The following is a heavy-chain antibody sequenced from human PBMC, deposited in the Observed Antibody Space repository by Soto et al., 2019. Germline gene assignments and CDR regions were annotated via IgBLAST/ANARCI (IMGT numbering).Heavy chain of an antibody. D-gene: IGHD6-19*01. CDR3: ARARYSSDWLPFEY. CDR2: ISSNGDNT. V-gene: IGHV3-64*01. CDR1: GGTFGGYG. J-gene: IGHJ4*02. Sequence: AGGFLRLCCGGAGGTFGGYGIHWVRQAPGKGLEFVSAISSNGDNTYYANSVKGRFTISRDSSKNTLYLQMGSLRAEDMAVYYCARARYSSDWLPFEYWGQGTLVTVSS.